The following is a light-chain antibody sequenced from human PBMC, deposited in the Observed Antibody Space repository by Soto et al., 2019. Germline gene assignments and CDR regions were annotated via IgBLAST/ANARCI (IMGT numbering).Light chain of an antibody. CDR1: SSDVGGYNF. V-gene: IGLV2-14*01. CDR2: EVS. Sequence: QSALTQPASVSGSPGQSITISCTGTSSDVGGYNFVSWYQQHPGKTPRLMIFEVSDRPSGVSNRFSGSKSGNTASLTISGLQAEDEADYYCSSHTNIGTTLFGGGTQLTVL. J-gene: IGLJ3*02. CDR3: SSHTNIGTTL.